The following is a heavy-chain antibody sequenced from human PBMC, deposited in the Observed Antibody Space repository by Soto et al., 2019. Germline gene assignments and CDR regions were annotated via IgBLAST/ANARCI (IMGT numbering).Heavy chain of an antibody. J-gene: IGHJ5*02. CDR1: GGSISSYY. V-gene: IGHV4-59*01. CDR3: ARNGYDYPNWFDP. D-gene: IGHD3-22*01. CDR2: IHHSGST. Sequence: QVQLQESGPGLVKPSETLSLTCTVSGGSISSYYWSWIRQPPGKGLEGIGYIHHSGSTNYNPSLKSRVTISLDTSKNQFSLKLNSVTAADTAVYYCARNGYDYPNWFDPWGQGTLVTVSS.